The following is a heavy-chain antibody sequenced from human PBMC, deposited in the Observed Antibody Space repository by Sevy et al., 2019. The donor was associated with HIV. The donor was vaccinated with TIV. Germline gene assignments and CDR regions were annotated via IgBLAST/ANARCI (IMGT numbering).Heavy chain of an antibody. Sequence: GGSLRLSCAASGFTFSSYGMHWVRQAPGKGLELVAVIWYDGSNKYYADSVKGRFTISRDNSKNTLYLQMNSLRAEDTAVYYCARVQGGYDLSYGMDVWGQGTTVTVSS. J-gene: IGHJ6*02. CDR3: ARVQGGYDLSYGMDV. CDR1: GFTFSSYG. D-gene: IGHD5-12*01. V-gene: IGHV3-33*01. CDR2: IWYDGSNK.